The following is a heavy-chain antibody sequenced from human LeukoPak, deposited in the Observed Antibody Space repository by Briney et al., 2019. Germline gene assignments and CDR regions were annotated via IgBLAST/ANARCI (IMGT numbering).Heavy chain of an antibody. CDR3: AKGQEKGQERAIAAADWFDP. CDR1: GFTFDDYA. Sequence: GSLRLSCAASGFTFDDYAMHWVRQAPGKGLEWVSLISWDGGSTYYADSVKGRFTISRDDSKNSLYLQMNSLRAEDTALYYCAKGQEKGQERAIAAADWFDPWGQGTLVTVSS. CDR2: ISWDGGST. V-gene: IGHV3-43D*03. D-gene: IGHD6-13*01. J-gene: IGHJ5*02.